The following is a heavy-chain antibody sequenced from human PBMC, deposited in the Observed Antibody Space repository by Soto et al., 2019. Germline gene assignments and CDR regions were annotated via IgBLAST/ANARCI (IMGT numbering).Heavy chain of an antibody. J-gene: IGHJ4*02. CDR3: TTKDIVVVPARDY. Sequence: VQLVESGGGLVKPGGSLRLSCAASDFTFSNAWMNWVRQAPGKGLEWVGRIKSKTDGGTTDYAAPVKGRFTISRDDSKNTLYLQMNSLKIEDTAVYYCTTKDIVVVPARDYWGQGTLVTVSS. D-gene: IGHD2-2*01. CDR1: DFTFSNAW. CDR2: IKSKTDGGTT. V-gene: IGHV3-15*07.